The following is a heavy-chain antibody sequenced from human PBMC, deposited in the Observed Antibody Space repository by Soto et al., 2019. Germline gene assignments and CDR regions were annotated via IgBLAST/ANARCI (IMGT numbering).Heavy chain of an antibody. D-gene: IGHD3-22*01. CDR2: ISAYNGNT. J-gene: IGHJ4*02. CDR3: ARYSHYYDSSGYYYVGPDY. Sequence: ASVKVSCKASGYTFTSYGISWVRQAPGQGLEWMGWISAYNGNTNYAQKLQGRVTMTADTSTSTAYMELRSLRSDDTAVYYCARYSHYYDSSGYYYVGPDYWGQGTLVTVS. V-gene: IGHV1-18*01. CDR1: GYTFTSYG.